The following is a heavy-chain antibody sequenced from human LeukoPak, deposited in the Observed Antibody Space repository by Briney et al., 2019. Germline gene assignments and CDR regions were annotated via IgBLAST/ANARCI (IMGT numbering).Heavy chain of an antibody. J-gene: IGHJ4*02. V-gene: IGHV5-51*01. CDR1: GYSFTSYW. D-gene: IGHD6-6*01. CDR3: ASSRKQLAQAFDY. Sequence: GESLKISCKGSGYSFTSYWIGWVRQMPGKGLEWMGIIYPGDSDTRYSPSFQGQVTISADKSISTAYLQWSSLKASDTAMYYCASSRKQLAQAFDYWGQGTLVTVSS. CDR2: IYPGDSDT.